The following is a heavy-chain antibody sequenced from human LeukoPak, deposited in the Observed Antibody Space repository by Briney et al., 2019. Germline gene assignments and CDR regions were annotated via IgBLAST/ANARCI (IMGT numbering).Heavy chain of an antibody. D-gene: IGHD3-22*01. CDR1: GGSISSGDYY. CDR3: ARVPSSYYDSSGYSIRSDY. V-gene: IGHV4-30-4*01. CDR2: IYYSGST. J-gene: IGHJ4*02. Sequence: PSETLSLTCTVSGGSISSGDYYWSWIRQPPGTGLEWIGYIYYSGSTYYNPSLKSRVTISVDTSKNQFSLKLSSVTAADTAVYYCARVPSSYYDSSGYSIRSDYWGQGTLVTVSS.